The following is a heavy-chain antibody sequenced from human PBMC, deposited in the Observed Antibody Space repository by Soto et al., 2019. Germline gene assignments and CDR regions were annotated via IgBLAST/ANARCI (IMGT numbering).Heavy chain of an antibody. D-gene: IGHD4-4*01. CDR3: ARAKSNYQTIDH. V-gene: IGHV4-59*01. J-gene: IGHJ4*02. CDR2: IYYSGST. CDR1: GDSMSSYY. Sequence: SETLSLTCTVSGDSMSSYYWSWIRQPPGKGLEWIGYIYYSGSTTYNPSLRIRGTMSVDTSKNQFSLRLSSVTAADTAVYYCARAKSNYQTIDHWGQGSQVTVSS.